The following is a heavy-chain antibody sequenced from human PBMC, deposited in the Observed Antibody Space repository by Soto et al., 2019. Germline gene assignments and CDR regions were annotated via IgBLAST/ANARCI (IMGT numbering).Heavy chain of an antibody. Sequence: GGSLRLSCAASGFTFSSYGMHWVRQAPGKGLEWVAVISYDGSNKYYADSVKGRFTISRDNSKNTLYLQMNSLRAEDTAVYYCANGGLPYYYDRSGYLLKYWGQGTLVTVSS. D-gene: IGHD3-22*01. CDR1: GFTFSSYG. V-gene: IGHV3-30*18. J-gene: IGHJ4*02. CDR3: ANGGLPYYYDRSGYLLKY. CDR2: ISYDGSNK.